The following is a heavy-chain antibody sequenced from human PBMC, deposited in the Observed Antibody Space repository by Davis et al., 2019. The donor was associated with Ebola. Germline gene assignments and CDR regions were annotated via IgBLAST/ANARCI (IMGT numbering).Heavy chain of an antibody. Sequence: ASVKVSCKASGYTFPTYDINWVRQATGQGLEWMGWMNPNSGNTGYAQKFQGRVTMTRNPSISTAYMELSSLRSEDTAVYYCARDLWTEGTVYGMDVWGQGTTVTVSS. V-gene: IGHV1-8*01. CDR2: MNPNSGNT. D-gene: IGHD1-1*01. J-gene: IGHJ6*02. CDR1: GYTFPTYD. CDR3: ARDLWTEGTVYGMDV.